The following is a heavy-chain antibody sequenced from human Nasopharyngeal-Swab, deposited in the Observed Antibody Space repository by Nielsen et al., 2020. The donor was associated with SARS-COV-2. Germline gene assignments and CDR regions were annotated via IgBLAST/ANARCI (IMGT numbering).Heavy chain of an antibody. CDR3: ARVANYYGSGSYLNWFDP. J-gene: IGHJ5*02. V-gene: IGHV1-18*01. D-gene: IGHD3-10*01. CDR1: GYTFTSYG. CDR2: ISAYNGNT. Sequence: ASVKVSCKASGYTFTSYGISWVRQAPGQGLEWMGWISAYNGNTNYAQKLQGRVTMTTDTSTSTAYMELRSLRSDDTAVYYCARVANYYGSGSYLNWFDPWGQGTPVTVSS.